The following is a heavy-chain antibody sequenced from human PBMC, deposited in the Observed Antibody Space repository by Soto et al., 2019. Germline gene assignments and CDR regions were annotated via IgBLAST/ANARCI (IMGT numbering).Heavy chain of an antibody. CDR3: VKPNAVDISVDS. CDR2: ISGSGGRT. D-gene: IGHD2-2*03. J-gene: IGHJ4*02. CDR1: GFSFDRFV. Sequence: PGGSLRLSCAASGFSFDRFVMSWIRQAPGKGLEWVSAISGSGGRTYYADSVEGRFSISRDNSKSTLYLQMTSLTVEDTALYYCVKPNAVDISVDSWGQGTLVTVS. V-gene: IGHV3-23*01.